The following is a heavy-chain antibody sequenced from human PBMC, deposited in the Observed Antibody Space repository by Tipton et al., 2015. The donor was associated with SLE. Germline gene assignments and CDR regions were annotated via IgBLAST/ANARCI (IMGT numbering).Heavy chain of an antibody. V-gene: IGHV3-13*04. J-gene: IGHJ3*02. D-gene: IGHD3-16*01. CDR1: GFTFSSYD. CDR3: AKDRPYYDFVWGSLDI. CDR2: IGTAGDT. Sequence: SLRLSCAASGFTFSSYDMHWVRQATGKGLEWVSAIGTAGDTYYPGSVKGRFTISRDNSKNTLYLQMNSLRAEDTAVYYCAKDRPYYDFVWGSLDIWGQGTMVTVSS.